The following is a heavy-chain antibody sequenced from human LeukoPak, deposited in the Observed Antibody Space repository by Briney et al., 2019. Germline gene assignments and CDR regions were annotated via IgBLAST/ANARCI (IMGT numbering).Heavy chain of an antibody. D-gene: IGHD3-3*01. CDR3: ASTVGFYDFWSGYTSDAFDI. CDR2: IYYSGST. Sequence: SETLSLTCTVSGGSISSSSYYWGWIRQPPGKGLEWIGSIYYSGSTYYNPSLKSRVTISVDTSKNQFSLKLSSVAAADTAVYYCASTVGFYDFWSGYTSDAFDIWGQGTMVTVSS. V-gene: IGHV4-39*07. CDR1: GGSISSSSYY. J-gene: IGHJ3*02.